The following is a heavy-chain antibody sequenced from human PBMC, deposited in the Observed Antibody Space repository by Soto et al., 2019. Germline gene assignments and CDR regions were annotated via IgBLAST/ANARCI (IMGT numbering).Heavy chain of an antibody. CDR3: AKDWGDYSNYFDS. D-gene: IGHD4-4*01. J-gene: IGHJ4*02. V-gene: IGHV3-23*01. CDR1: GFTFNNYA. CDR2: ISGGAYSS. Sequence: GGSLRLSCAASGFTFNNYAMSWVRLAPGKGLEWVSSISGGAYSSYYADSVKGRFAISRDNSKNTLSLQLNSLRAEDTALYYCAKDWGDYSNYFDSWGQGALVTVSS.